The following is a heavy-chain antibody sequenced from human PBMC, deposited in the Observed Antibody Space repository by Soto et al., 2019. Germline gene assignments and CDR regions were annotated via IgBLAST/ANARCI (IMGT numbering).Heavy chain of an antibody. V-gene: IGHV2-5*01. Sequence: QITLKESGPTLVKPTQTLTLTCTFSGFSLSSPAVGVNWIRQPPGKALEWLALIYWNDNNQYSPSLRSRLTIPQDTPKNQVVLTMTNVDPADTATYYGARGSGWLSDYWGQGTLVTVSS. CDR3: ARGSGWLSDY. CDR2: IYWNDNN. CDR1: GFSLSSPAVG. D-gene: IGHD6-19*01. J-gene: IGHJ4*02.